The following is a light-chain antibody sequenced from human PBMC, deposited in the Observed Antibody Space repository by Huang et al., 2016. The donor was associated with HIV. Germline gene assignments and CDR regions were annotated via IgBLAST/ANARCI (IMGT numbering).Light chain of an antibody. Sequence: DIQMTQSPSSLSASVGYSVTITCRASQDISNSLAWYQQKPGKVPKLLIYAASTLQSGFPSRFSGRGSGTDFTLTISSRQPEDIATYYCQKYNSAPLTFGGGTKVEIK. CDR2: AAS. V-gene: IGKV1-27*01. CDR3: QKYNSAPLT. J-gene: IGKJ4*01. CDR1: QDISNS.